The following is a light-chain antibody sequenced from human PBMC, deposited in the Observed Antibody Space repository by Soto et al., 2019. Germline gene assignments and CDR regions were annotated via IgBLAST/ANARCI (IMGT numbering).Light chain of an antibody. CDR2: WAS. Sequence: DIVMTQSPDSLAVSLGERATINCKSSQSVLYSSNNKNDLAWYQQKPGQPPKLLIYWASTRESGVPDRFSGSGSGRDFTLTISSLQAEDVAVYYCQQYHRTEPFGQRTKVEIK. CDR1: QSVLYSSNNKND. J-gene: IGKJ1*01. V-gene: IGKV4-1*01. CDR3: QQYHRTEP.